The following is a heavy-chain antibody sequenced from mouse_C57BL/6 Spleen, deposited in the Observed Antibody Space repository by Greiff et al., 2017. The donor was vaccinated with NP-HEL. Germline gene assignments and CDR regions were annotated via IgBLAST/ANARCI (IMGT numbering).Heavy chain of an antibody. D-gene: IGHD2-4*01. J-gene: IGHJ2*01. CDR3: APSTMITTVYFDY. Sequence: VQLQQPGAELVKPGASVKLSCKASGYTFTSYWMHWVKQRPGQGLEWIGMIHPNSGSTNYNEKFKGKATLTVDKSSSTAYMQLSSLTSEDSAVYYCAPSTMITTVYFDYWGQGTTLTVSS. CDR1: GYTFTSYW. CDR2: IHPNSGST. V-gene: IGHV1-64*01.